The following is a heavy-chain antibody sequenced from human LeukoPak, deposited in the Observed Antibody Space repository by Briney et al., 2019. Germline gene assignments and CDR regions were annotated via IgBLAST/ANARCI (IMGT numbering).Heavy chain of an antibody. J-gene: IGHJ2*01. CDR1: GGTFTDFY. CDR2: INHSGST. Sequence: SETLSLTCAVDGGTFTDFYWAWIRQPPGKGLEWIGEINHSGSTNYSPSLKSRVTISLDTSKNQFFLRLTSVTAADTAVYYCAREDWYFDLWGRGTPVTVSS. V-gene: IGHV4-34*01. CDR3: AREDWYFDL.